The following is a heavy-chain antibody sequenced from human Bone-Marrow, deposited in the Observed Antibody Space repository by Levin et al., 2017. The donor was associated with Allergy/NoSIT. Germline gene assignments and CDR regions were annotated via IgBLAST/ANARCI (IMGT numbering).Heavy chain of an antibody. D-gene: IGHD6-19*01. CDR1: GFTFSTNV. CDR2: IDSGDKT. J-gene: IGHJ4*02. V-gene: IGHV3-66*02. CDR3: ANYGPVADGY. Sequence: GGSLRLSCAASGFTFSTNVMTWVRQPPGKGLEWVAFIDSGDKTHYADSVKGRFTISRDNSKSTLFLQMNSLRTEDTALYCCANYGPVADGYWGQGTLVTVS.